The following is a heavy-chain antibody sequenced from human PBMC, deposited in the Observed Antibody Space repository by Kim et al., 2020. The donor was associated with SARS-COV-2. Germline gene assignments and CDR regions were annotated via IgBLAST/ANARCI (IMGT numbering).Heavy chain of an antibody. D-gene: IGHD3-10*01. CDR3: ARDRPTGRGDYYYGMDF. J-gene: IGHJ6*01. V-gene: IGHV4-59*13. CDR1: GGSISSYY. CDR2: IYYSGST. Sequence: SETLSLTCTVSGGSISSYYWSWIRQPPGKGLEWIGYIYYSGSTNYNPSLKSRVTISVDTSKNQFSLKLSSVTAADTAVYYCARDRPTGRGDYYYGMDFWG.